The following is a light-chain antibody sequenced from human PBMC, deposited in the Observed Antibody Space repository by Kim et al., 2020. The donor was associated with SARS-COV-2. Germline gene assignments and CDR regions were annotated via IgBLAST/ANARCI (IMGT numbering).Light chain of an antibody. CDR1: ETIKNY. CDR2: GAS. CDR3: QQSYTTPRT. Sequence: SASVGHRVPISCRTSETIKNYLYLYQQKPGKAPQLLIYGASSLHSGVPARISGSGSGTDFTLTISSLQPEDFATYYCQQSYTTPRTFGQGTKLEI. V-gene: IGKV1-39*01. J-gene: IGKJ2*01.